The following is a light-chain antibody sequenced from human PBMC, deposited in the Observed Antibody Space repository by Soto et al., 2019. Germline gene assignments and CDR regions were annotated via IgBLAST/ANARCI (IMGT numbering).Light chain of an antibody. V-gene: IGLV2-23*03. CDR2: EGS. CDR3: CSYAGSTTFVI. CDR1: SSDVGSYNL. J-gene: IGLJ2*01. Sequence: QSVLTQPASVSGSPGQSITISCTETSSDVGSYNLVSWYQQHPGKAPRLMIYEGSKRPSGVSNRFSGSKSDNTASLTISGLQAEDEADYYCCSYAGSTTFVIFGGGTKLTVL.